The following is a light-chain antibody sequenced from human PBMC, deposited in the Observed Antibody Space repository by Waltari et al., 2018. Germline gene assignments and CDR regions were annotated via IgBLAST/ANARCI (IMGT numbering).Light chain of an antibody. CDR1: QGINSA. V-gene: IGKV1-13*02. Sequence: AIQLTQSPSSLSASVGDRVTITCRGSQGINSALAWYQQKPGKDPKILIYDASSLESGVPSRFSGSGYGTDFTLTISSLQPEDFATYYCQQFKSFLITFGQGTRLEIK. CDR2: DAS. J-gene: IGKJ5*01. CDR3: QQFKSFLIT.